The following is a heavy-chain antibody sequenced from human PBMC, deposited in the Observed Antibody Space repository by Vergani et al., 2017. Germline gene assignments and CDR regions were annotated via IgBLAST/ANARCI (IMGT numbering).Heavy chain of an antibody. J-gene: IGHJ6*02. D-gene: IGHD6-19*01. Sequence: VQLVESGGGVVQPGRSLRLSCAASGFTFSSYGMHWVRQAPGKGLEWVAVISYDGSNKYYADSVKGRFTISRDNSKNTLYLQMNSLRAEDTAVYYCAKGDSSGYYYYYYGMDVWGQGTTVTVSS. CDR1: GFTFSSYG. V-gene: IGHV3-30*18. CDR2: ISYDGSNK. CDR3: AKGDSSGYYYYYYGMDV.